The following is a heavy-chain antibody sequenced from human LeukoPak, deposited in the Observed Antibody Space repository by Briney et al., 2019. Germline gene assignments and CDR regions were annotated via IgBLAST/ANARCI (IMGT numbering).Heavy chain of an antibody. D-gene: IGHD5-12*01. CDR3: AKDKVSGYTLTHYYYYGMDV. V-gene: IGHV3-30*18. CDR1: GFTFSSYG. Sequence: GGSLRLSCAASGFTFSSYGMHWVRQAPGKGLEYVAVISYDGSNKYYADSVKGRFTISRDNSKNTLYLQMNSLRAEDTAVYYCAKDKVSGYTLTHYYYYGMDVWGQGTTVTVSS. J-gene: IGHJ6*02. CDR2: ISYDGSNK.